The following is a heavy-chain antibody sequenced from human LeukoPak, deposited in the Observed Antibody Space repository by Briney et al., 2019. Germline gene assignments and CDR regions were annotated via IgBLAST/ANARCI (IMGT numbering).Heavy chain of an antibody. D-gene: IGHD3-10*01. CDR1: GGSISSYY. CDR3: ARDGDLAYHYGSGSYSPPWFDP. J-gene: IGHJ5*02. Sequence: SETLSLTCTVSGGSISSYYWSWIRQPAGKGLEWIGRIYTSGSTNYNPSLKSRVTMSVDTSKNQFSLKLSSVPAADTAVYYCARDGDLAYHYGSGSYSPPWFDPWGQGTLVTVSS. V-gene: IGHV4-4*07. CDR2: IYTSGST.